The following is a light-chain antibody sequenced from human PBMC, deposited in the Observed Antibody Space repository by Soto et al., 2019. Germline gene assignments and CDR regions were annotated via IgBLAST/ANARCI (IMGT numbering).Light chain of an antibody. J-gene: IGKJ2*03. V-gene: IGKV1-5*01. CDR1: QDIGRW. Sequence: IKISQASPTPFASAGDRVTITCRASQDIGRWLAWYGQKPGKAPVPLIYDASTFQGGVPSRFSGTGAGTEFTLTIISVQPEEYAAYYCQQYNAYYSFCQGTQVDI. CDR2: DAS. CDR3: QQYNAYYS.